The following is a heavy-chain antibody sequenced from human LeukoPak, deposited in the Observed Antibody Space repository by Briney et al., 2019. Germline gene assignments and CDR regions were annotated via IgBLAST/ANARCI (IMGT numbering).Heavy chain of an antibody. CDR1: GFSFDDFA. CDR2: ITWNGGTI. J-gene: IGHJ4*02. V-gene: IGHV3-9*01. D-gene: IGHD3-10*01. CDR3: ATRYASGPIADY. Sequence: GKSLRLSCAASGFSFDDFAMHGVRQAPGKGLEWVSGITWNGGTIDYADSVKGRFTISRDNAKNSLYLQMNSLRAEDTALYYCATRYASGPIADYWGQGTLVTVSS.